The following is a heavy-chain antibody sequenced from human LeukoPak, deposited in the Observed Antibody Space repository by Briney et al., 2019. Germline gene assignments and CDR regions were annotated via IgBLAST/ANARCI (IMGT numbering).Heavy chain of an antibody. D-gene: IGHD6-13*01. CDR2: ISYSGNT. CDR1: GGSISNYY. J-gene: IGHJ4*02. CDR3: ARQVDYSSSWFPFDY. Sequence: SETLSLTCTVSGGSISNYYWSWIRQPPGKGLEWIGYISYSGNTNYNPSLKSRVTISVDMSKNHFSLKLSSVTAADTAVYFCARQVDYSSSWFPFDYWGQGTLVTVSS. V-gene: IGHV4-59*08.